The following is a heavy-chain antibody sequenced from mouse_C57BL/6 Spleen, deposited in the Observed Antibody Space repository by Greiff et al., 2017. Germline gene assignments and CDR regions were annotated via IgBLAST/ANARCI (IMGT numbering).Heavy chain of an antibody. V-gene: IGHV1-81*01. J-gene: IGHJ2*01. CDR1: GYTFTSYG. D-gene: IGHD4-1*01. CDR2: IYPRSGNT. CDR3: ASSGWDGALFDY. Sequence: VKLVESGAELARPGASVKLSCKASGYTFTSYGISWVKQRTGQGLEWIGEIYPRSGNTYYNETFKGKATLTADKSSSTAYLELRSLTSEYSAVYFFASSGWDGALFDYWGQGTTLTVSS.